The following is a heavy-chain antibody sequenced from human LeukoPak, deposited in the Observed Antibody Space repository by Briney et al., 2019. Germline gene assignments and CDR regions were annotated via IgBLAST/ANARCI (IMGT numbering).Heavy chain of an antibody. J-gene: IGHJ3*02. CDR1: GFTFDDYG. Sequence: PGGSLRRSCAASGFTFDDYGMSWVRQAPGKGLEWISGINWIGGTTGYAVSVKGRFTISRDSAKNSLYLQMNSLRAEDTAFYYCARDLGYKDYVSAFDIWGQGTMVTVSS. V-gene: IGHV3-20*04. CDR3: ARDLGYKDYVSAFDI. CDR2: INWIGGTT. D-gene: IGHD5-24*01.